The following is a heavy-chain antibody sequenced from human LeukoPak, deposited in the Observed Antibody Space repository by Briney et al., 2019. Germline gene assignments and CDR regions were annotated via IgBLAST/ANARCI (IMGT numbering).Heavy chain of an antibody. V-gene: IGHV3-74*01. Sequence: GGSLRLSWQASGFTFSSSWMHWVRKVQGKGLLWFSRISIDGSATDYADSVKGRFTISRDNAENTLYLEMNSLRAEDTAVYYCAKGKSQALVNIAPDYWGQGTLVTVSS. D-gene: IGHD3-3*01. CDR1: GFTFSSSW. CDR3: AKGKSQALVNIAPDY. CDR2: ISIDGSAT. J-gene: IGHJ4*02.